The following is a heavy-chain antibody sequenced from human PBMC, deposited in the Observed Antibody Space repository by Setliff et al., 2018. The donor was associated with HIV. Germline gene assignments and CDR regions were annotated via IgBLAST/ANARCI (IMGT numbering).Heavy chain of an antibody. CDR1: GFTFSSYW. D-gene: IGHD3-9*01. CDR2: MNTDGSST. J-gene: IGHJ4*02. Sequence: GGSLRLSCAASGFTFSSYWMHWVRQAPGKGLVWVFGMNTDGSSTRYADSVKGRFTISRDNAKNMLYLQMNSLRAEDTAVYYCAKDQTGLIDYWGQGTLVTVSS. V-gene: IGHV3-74*01. CDR3: AKDQTGLIDY.